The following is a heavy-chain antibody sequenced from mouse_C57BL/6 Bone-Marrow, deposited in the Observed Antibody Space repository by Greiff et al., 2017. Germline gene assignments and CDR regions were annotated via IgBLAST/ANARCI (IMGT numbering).Heavy chain of an antibody. CDR3: ARGYFAYYAMDY. D-gene: IGHD2-3*01. CDR2: IYPSDSET. Sequence: QVQLQQPGAELVRPGSSVKLSCKASGYTFTSYWMDWVKQRPGQGLEWIGNIYPSDSETHYNQKFKDKATLTVDKSSSTAYMQLSSLTSEDSAVYYCARGYFAYYAMDYWGQGTSVTVSS. V-gene: IGHV1-61*01. CDR1: GYTFTSYW. J-gene: IGHJ4*01.